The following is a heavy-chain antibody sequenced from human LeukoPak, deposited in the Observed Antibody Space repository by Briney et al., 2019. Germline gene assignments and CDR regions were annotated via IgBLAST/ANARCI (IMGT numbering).Heavy chain of an antibody. CDR2: IYYSGST. J-gene: IGHJ6*02. CDR3: ARRLRSPGGGYYYGMDV. D-gene: IGHD2-8*02. V-gene: IGHV4-59*01. Sequence: SSETLSLTCTVSGGSISSYYWSWIRQPPGKGLEWIGYIYYSGSTNYNPSLKSRVTISVDTSKNQFSLKLSSVTAADTAVYYCARRLRSPGGGYYYGMDVWGQGTTVTVSS. CDR1: GGSISSYY.